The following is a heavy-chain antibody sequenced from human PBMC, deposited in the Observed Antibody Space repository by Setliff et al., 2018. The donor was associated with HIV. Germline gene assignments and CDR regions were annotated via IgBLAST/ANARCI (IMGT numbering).Heavy chain of an antibody. CDR2: INHSGST. CDR1: GGSFSGYY. V-gene: IGHV4-34*01. CDR3: ARAPGGPMEYYFDY. D-gene: IGHD3-10*01. J-gene: IGHJ4*02. Sequence: SETLSLTCAVYGGSFSGYYWGWIRQPPGKGLEWIGEINHSGSTNYNPSLKSRVTISVDTSKNQFSLKLSSVTAADTAVYYCARAPGGPMEYYFDYWGQGTLVTVSS.